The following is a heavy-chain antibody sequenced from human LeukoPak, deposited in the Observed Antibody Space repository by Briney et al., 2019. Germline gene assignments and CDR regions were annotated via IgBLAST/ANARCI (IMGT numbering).Heavy chain of an antibody. V-gene: IGHV1-18*01. D-gene: IGHD3-10*01. CDR1: GYPFTSYA. Sequence: ASVKVSCKASGYPFTSYAVSWVRQAPGQGLEWMGWIIGYNGVTNYAQKFQGRVTMTTDTSTSTGYMELRSLRSDDTAVYYCARDQLRYYGSGSYYSDMDVWGQGTTVTVSS. J-gene: IGHJ6*02. CDR2: IIGYNGVT. CDR3: ARDQLRYYGSGSYYSDMDV.